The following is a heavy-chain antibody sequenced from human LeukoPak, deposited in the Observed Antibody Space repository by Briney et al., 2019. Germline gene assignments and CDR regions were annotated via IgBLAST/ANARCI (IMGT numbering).Heavy chain of an antibody. D-gene: IGHD1-26*01. V-gene: IGHV3-30*18. Sequence: PGGSLRLSCAASGFTFSSYGMHWVRQAPGKGLEWVAVISYDGSNKYYADSVKGRFTISRDNSKNTLYLQMNSLRADDTAVYYCAEDPLGAAGSNTGGFDYWGQGTLVTVSS. CDR1: GFTFSSYG. CDR2: ISYDGSNK. CDR3: AEDPLGAAGSNTGGFDY. J-gene: IGHJ4*02.